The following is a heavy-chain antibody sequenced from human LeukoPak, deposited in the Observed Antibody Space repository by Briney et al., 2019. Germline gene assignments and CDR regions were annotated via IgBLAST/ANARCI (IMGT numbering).Heavy chain of an antibody. CDR2: ISSSGSTI. V-gene: IGHV3-11*01. J-gene: IGHJ4*02. CDR1: GFTFSDYY. Sequence: GGSLRLSCAASGFTFSDYYMSWLRQAPEKGLEWVSYISSSGSTIYYADSVKGRFTISRGNAKNSLYLQMNSLRAEDTAVYYCARERSRDFWSGYYPGDYWGQGTLVTVSS. CDR3: ARERSRDFWSGYYPGDY. D-gene: IGHD3-3*01.